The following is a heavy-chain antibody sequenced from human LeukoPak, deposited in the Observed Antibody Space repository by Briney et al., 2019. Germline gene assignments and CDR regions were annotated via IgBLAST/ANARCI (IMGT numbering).Heavy chain of an antibody. CDR2: MNPNSGNT. J-gene: IGHJ6*03. V-gene: IGHV1-8*01. D-gene: IGHD3-3*01. CDR1: GYTFTSYD. Sequence: GASVKVSCKASGYTFTSYDINWVRQATGQGLEWMGRMNPNSGNTGYAQKFQGRVTMTRNTSISTAYMELSSLRSEDTAVYYCAIITIFGVARYMDVWGKGTTVTVSS. CDR3: AIITIFGVARYMDV.